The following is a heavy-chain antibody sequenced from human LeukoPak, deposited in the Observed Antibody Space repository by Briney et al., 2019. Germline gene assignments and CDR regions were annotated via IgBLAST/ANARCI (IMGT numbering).Heavy chain of an antibody. D-gene: IGHD3-10*01. V-gene: IGHV3-23*01. CDR3: AKEPTPGGAFYFDS. CDR2: ISSSGDTT. CDR1: GFTFDTYA. J-gene: IGHJ4*02. Sequence: GGSLRLSCAASGFTFDTYAMSWVRQAPGKGLEWVSSISSSGDTTYHADSVKGRFTISRDNSKNTLYLQMNSLRAEDTALYYCAKEPTPGGAFYFDSWGQGTLVTVSS.